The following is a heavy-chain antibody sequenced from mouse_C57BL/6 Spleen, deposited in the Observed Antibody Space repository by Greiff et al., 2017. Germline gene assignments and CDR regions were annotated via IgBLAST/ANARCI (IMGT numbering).Heavy chain of an antibody. CDR3: TTTTGGY. CDR1: GFNIKDDY. D-gene: IGHD1-1*01. CDR2: IDPENGDT. V-gene: IGHV14-4*01. J-gene: IGHJ3*01. Sequence: DVQLQESGAELVRPGASVKLSCTASGFNIKDDYMHWVKQRPEQGLEWIGWIDPENGDTEYASKFQGKATITADTSSNTAYLQLSSLTSEDTAVYYCTTTTGGYWGQGTLVTVSA.